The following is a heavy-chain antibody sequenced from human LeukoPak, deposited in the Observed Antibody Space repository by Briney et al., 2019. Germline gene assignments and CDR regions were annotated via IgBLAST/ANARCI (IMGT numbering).Heavy chain of an antibody. CDR1: GFTFSNYG. V-gene: IGHV3-23*01. CDR3: SKWKAIVLVPAARSPIDY. CDR2: ISGSGVTT. J-gene: IGHJ4*02. D-gene: IGHD2-2*01. Sequence: GGSLRLSCAVSGFTFSNYGMSWVRQAPGKGLEWVSAISGSGVTTYYADSVKGRFTISRDNSKHTLYLQMNSLRAEDTAVYYCSKWKAIVLVPAARSPIDYWGQGTLVTVSS.